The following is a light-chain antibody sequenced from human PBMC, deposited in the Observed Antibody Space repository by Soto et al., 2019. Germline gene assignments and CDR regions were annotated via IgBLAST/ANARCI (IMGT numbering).Light chain of an antibody. CDR2: EVS. CDR3: ISYTSGSTLYV. V-gene: IGLV2-14*01. J-gene: IGLJ1*01. CDR1: SSDVGGYNY. Sequence: QSVLTQPASVSGSPGQSITIYCTGTSSDVGGYNYVSWYQQHPGKAPKLMIFEVSNRPSGVSNRFSGSKSGTTASLTISGLQAEDEADYYCISYTSGSTLYVFGTGTKVTVL.